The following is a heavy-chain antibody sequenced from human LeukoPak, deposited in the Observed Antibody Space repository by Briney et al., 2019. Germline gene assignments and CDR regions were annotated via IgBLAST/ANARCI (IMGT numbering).Heavy chain of an antibody. J-gene: IGHJ4*02. V-gene: IGHV3-30*18. D-gene: IGHD1-26*01. CDR2: ISYDGSNK. Sequence: PGRSLRLSCAASGFTFSSYGMHWVRQAPGKGLEWVAVISYDGSNKYYADSVKGRFTISRDNSKNTLYLQMNSLRAEDTAVYYCAKRFPPVGATLQYYFDYWGQGTLVTVSS. CDR3: AKRFPPVGATLQYYFDY. CDR1: GFTFSSYG.